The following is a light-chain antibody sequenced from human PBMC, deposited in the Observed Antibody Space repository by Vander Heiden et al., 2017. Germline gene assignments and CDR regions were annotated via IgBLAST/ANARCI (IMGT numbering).Light chain of an antibody. CDR1: QSVSSN. CDR2: GAS. J-gene: IGKJ2*01. V-gene: IGKV3-15*01. CDR3: QQDNNWPPVT. Sequence: EIVMTQSPATLYVSPGERAPLSCRASQSVSSNLAWYQQKPGQAPRLLIYGASTRATGIPARFSGSGYGTDFTLTISSRQSEDFAVYYCQQDNNWPPVTFGQGTKVDIK.